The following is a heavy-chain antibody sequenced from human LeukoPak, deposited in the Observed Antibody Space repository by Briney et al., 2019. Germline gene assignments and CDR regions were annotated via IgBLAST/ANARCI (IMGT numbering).Heavy chain of an antibody. CDR3: AKSSTVVTTYFDY. J-gene: IGHJ4*02. V-gene: IGHV3-23*01. CDR1: GFTFGSYA. D-gene: IGHD4-23*01. CDR2: SGSGGST. Sequence: GGSLRLSCAAPGFTFGSYAMSWVRQAPGKGLEWVSASGSGGSTYYADSVKGRFTISRDNSKNTLYLQMNSLRAEDTAVYYCAKSSTVVTTYFDYWGQGTLVTVSS.